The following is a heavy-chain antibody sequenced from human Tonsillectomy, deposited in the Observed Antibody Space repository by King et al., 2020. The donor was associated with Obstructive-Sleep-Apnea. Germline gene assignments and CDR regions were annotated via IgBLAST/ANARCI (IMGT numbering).Heavy chain of an antibody. V-gene: IGHV3-7*01. CDR1: GFIFNSYW. Sequence: VQLVESGGGLVQPGGSLRLSCAASGFIFNSYWMSWVRQAPGKGLEWGANIKQDGSETYYVDFVRGRFTISRDNAKSSLYLQMNSLRAEDTAVYYCAKCNSRSCYYYGMDVWGQGTTVSVSS. J-gene: IGHJ6*02. CDR3: AKCNSRSCYYYGMDV. CDR2: IKQDGSET. D-gene: IGHD2/OR15-2a*01.